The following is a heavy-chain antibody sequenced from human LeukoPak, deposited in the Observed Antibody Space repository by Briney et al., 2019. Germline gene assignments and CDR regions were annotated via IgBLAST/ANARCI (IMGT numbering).Heavy chain of an antibody. V-gene: IGHV1-69*04. Sequence: ASVTVSCKASGGTFSSYAISWVRQAPGQGLEWMGRIIPILGIANYAQKFQGRVTITADKSTSTAYMELSSLRSEDTAVYYCLSGYDLYYWGQGTLVTVSS. J-gene: IGHJ4*02. CDR2: IIPILGIA. CDR1: GGTFSSYA. D-gene: IGHD5-12*01. CDR3: LSGYDLYY.